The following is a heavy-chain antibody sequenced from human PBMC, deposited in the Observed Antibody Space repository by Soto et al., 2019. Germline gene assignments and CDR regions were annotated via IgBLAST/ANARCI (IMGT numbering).Heavy chain of an antibody. Sequence: ASVKVSCKASGYTFTGYYIHWVRQAPGLGPEWMGWINPNSGVTNYAQNFQGRVTMTRDASISTAYMELNRLRSDDTAVYYCARILVPSTIGWFDPWGQGTLVTVSS. CDR1: GYTFTGYY. CDR3: ARILVPSTIGWFDP. V-gene: IGHV1-2*02. D-gene: IGHD2-2*02. CDR2: INPNSGVT. J-gene: IGHJ5*02.